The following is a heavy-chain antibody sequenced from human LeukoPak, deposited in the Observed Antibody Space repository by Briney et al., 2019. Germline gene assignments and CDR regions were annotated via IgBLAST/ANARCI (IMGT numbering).Heavy chain of an antibody. Sequence: PSETLSLTCTVSGGSIGSDYWSWIRQPPGKGLEWIGYIFYTGDSNQNPSLKIRVTISLDTSNNQFSLKLSSVTAADTAIYFCARHAFASPLDYWGQGTLVTVSS. D-gene: IGHD2-21*01. V-gene: IGHV4-59*08. CDR1: GGSIGSDY. CDR3: ARHAFASPLDY. J-gene: IGHJ4*02. CDR2: IFYTGDS.